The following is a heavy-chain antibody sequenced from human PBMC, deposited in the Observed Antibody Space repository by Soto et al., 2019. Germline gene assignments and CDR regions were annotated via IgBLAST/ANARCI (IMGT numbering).Heavy chain of an antibody. J-gene: IGHJ4*02. Sequence: EVQLVESGGGLVQPGGSLRLSCAASGFTVSSNYMSWVRQAPGKGLEWVSVIYTGDGTYYADSVKGRFTISRDNSKNTLYLQMNSLRAEDTAVYYGARGQLLAVRWGQGTLVTVSS. V-gene: IGHV3-66*01. CDR3: ARGQLLAVR. CDR1: GFTVSSNY. CDR2: IYTGDGT. D-gene: IGHD3-3*02.